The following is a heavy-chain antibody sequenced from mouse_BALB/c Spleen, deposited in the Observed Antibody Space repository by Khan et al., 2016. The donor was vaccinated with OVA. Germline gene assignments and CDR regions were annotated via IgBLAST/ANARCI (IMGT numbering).Heavy chain of an antibody. J-gene: IGHJ3*01. CDR1: GYTFTTYT. V-gene: IGHV1-4*01. Sequence: QVQLKQSGAELARPWASVKMSCKASGYTFTTYTIYWVKQRPGQGLEWIGYIIPSSDYTNYNQKFKDRSTLTADKSSSHAFMQLSCLTSEDSAVYYCVREGSYYRSDGWFAYWGQGTLVTVSA. CDR2: IIPSSDYT. D-gene: IGHD2-14*01. CDR3: VREGSYYRSDGWFAY.